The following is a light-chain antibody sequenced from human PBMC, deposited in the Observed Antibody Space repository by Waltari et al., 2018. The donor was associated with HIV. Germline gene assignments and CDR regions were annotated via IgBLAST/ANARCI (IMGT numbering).Light chain of an antibody. CDR3: SSHAGSKVV. CDR1: SSDVGGYNY. J-gene: IGLJ2*01. CDR2: DVI. Sequence: QSALTQPPSASGSPGQSVTLSCPGTSSDVGGYNYVSWYQQHPGKAPKLMIYDVIKRPSGVPDRFSGSKSGNTASLTVSGLQPEDEADYYCSSHAGSKVVFGGGTRLTVL. V-gene: IGLV2-8*01.